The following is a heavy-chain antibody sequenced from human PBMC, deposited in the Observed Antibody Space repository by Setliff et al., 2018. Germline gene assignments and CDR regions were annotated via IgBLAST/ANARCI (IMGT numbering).Heavy chain of an antibody. J-gene: IGHJ4*02. CDR1: GGSITRRTYS. D-gene: IGHD3-9*01. V-gene: IGHV4-39*02. Sequence: SETLSLTCSVSGGSITRRTYSWGWVRQPPGKGLEWIGKVDFSGTTYYNLSLKSRVTISVDTTKNHFSLSLTSVTAADTSLHYCVSGTGFTKEPFDYWGPGILVTVSS. CDR2: VDFSGTT. CDR3: VSGTGFTKEPFDY.